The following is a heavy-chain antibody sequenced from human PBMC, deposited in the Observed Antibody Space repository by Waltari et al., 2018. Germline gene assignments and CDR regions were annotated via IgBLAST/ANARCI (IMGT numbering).Heavy chain of an antibody. CDR2: IKHDGTEK. Sequence: EVQLVESGGGMVQPGGSLRLSCAASGFTFSGYWMSWVRQAPGKGLGGVANIKHDGTEKHFGDSGKGRFTISRDNAKNSLYLETNSLRTEDTAVYYCARGGMTRFDQWGQGTLVTVSS. CDR1: GFTFSGYW. D-gene: IGHD3-16*01. CDR3: ARGGMTRFDQ. V-gene: IGHV3-7*03. J-gene: IGHJ4*02.